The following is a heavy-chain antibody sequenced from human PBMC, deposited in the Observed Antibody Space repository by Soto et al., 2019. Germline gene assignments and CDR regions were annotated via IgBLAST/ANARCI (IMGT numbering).Heavy chain of an antibody. J-gene: IGHJ4*02. CDR1: GYTFTSYA. CDR2: INAGNGNT. Sequence: QVQLVQSGAEVKKPGASVKVSCKASGYTFTSYAMHWVRPAPGQRLEWMGWINAGNGNTKYSQKFQGRVTITRDTSASTADMELSSLRSEDTAVYYCARDQGGTYYDYVWGSYRPASFDYWGQGTLVTVSS. V-gene: IGHV1-3*01. CDR3: ARDQGGTYYDYVWGSYRPASFDY. D-gene: IGHD3-16*02.